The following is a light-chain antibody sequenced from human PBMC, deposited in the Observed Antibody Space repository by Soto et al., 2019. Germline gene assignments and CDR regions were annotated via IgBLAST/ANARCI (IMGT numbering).Light chain of an antibody. CDR1: QGISNY. J-gene: IGKJ3*01. CDR3: QQRINWPPT. Sequence: EFVLTQSPATLSLSPGERATLSCRASQGISNYLAWYQQKPGQAPRLLIYDASNRATGIPARFSGSGSGTDFTLTIRSLEPEDSAVYYCQQRINWPPTFGPGTKVDIK. V-gene: IGKV3-11*01. CDR2: DAS.